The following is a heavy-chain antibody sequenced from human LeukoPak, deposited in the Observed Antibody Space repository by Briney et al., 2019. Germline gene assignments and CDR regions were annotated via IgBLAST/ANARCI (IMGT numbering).Heavy chain of an antibody. Sequence: PSETLSLTCTVSGGSISSYYWSWIRQPPGKGLEWIGYIYYSGSTYYNPSLKSRVTISVDTSKNQFSLKLSSVTAADTAVYYCARKTYSSGRQVDYWGQGTLVTVSS. V-gene: IGHV4-59*06. CDR1: GGSISSYY. D-gene: IGHD6-19*01. J-gene: IGHJ4*02. CDR3: ARKTYSSGRQVDY. CDR2: IYYSGST.